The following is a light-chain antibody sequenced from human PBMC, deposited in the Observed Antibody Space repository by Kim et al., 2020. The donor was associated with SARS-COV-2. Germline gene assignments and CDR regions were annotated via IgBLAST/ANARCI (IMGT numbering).Light chain of an antibody. J-gene: IGKJ1*01. CDR2: DAS. Sequence: DIQMTQSPSTLSASVGDRVTITCRASQSINSWLAWYQQKPGKAPKLLIYDASSLESGVPPRFSGSGSGTEFTLTISSLQPDDFATYYCQQYNTYRTFGQGTKVDIK. CDR3: QQYNTYRT. V-gene: IGKV1-5*01. CDR1: QSINSW.